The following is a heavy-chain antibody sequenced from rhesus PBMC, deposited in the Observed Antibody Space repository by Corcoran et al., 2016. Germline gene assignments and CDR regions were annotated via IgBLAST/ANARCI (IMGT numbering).Heavy chain of an antibody. D-gene: IGHD1-26*01. CDR1: GSSINNYW. J-gene: IGHJ4*01. Sequence: QVQLQGSGPGLVKPSETLSLTCTVSGSSINNYWWSWIRQSPGKGLEWIGQMNANTGSTFYSPSLKSRVTISKDASKNQVSLNLRSVTAADTAIYYCARPYNGKIDFWGQGVLVTVSS. CDR2: MNANTGST. V-gene: IGHV4-80*01. CDR3: ARPYNGKIDF.